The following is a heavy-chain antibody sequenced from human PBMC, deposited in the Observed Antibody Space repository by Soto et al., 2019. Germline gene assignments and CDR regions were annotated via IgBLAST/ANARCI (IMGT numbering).Heavy chain of an antibody. V-gene: IGHV5-51*01. D-gene: IGHD1-26*01. CDR2: IYPGDSET. J-gene: IGHJ6*02. CDR1: GYRFTSYC. CDR3: WRGATGPHSHYYYGPDV. Sequence: GESLKISCKGSGYRFTSYCNDWVSQMPVKGLVWMGIIYPGDSETRYSPSFQGQVTSSADKSIRPDYLQWSSLKASDTAMYYCWRGATGPHSHYYYGPDVWGQGTTVNVCS.